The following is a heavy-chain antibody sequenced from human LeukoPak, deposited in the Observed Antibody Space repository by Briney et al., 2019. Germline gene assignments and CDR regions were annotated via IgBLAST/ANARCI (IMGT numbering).Heavy chain of an antibody. CDR3: ARYWGPYDNSGAYVHD. CDR1: GDSISSSSYY. CDR2: IYYSGST. J-gene: IGHJ4*02. Sequence: SETLSLTCTVPGDSISSSSYYWVWLRQPPGKGLEWIATIYYSGSTYYNPSLKSRVTISVDTSKNQFSLKLSSVTAADTAMYYCARYWGPYDNSGAYVHDWCQGTLVTVSS. V-gene: IGHV4-39*01. D-gene: IGHD3-22*01.